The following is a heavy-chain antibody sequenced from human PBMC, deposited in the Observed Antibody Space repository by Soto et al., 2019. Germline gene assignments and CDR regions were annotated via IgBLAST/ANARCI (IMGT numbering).Heavy chain of an antibody. Sequence: PGGSLRLSCAVSGFSFSSYAMAWVRQAPGKGLEWVSVISDTGASTYYADSVKGRFTVSRDNSRTTLNLHMNSLRAEDTAVYYCAKGSITSLYGALNHWSQGTLVTVSS. V-gene: IGHV3-23*01. CDR2: ISDTGAST. J-gene: IGHJ5*02. CDR3: AKGSITSLYGALNH. CDR1: GFSFSSYA. D-gene: IGHD3-10*01.